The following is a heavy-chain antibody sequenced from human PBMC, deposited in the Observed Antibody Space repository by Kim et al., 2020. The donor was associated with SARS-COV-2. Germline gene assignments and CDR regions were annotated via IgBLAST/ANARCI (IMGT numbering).Heavy chain of an antibody. CDR2: IIPIFGTA. Sequence: SVKVSCKASGGTFSSYAISWVRQAPGQGLEWMGGIIPIFGTANYAQKFQGRVTITADESTSTAYMELSSLRSEDTAVYYCACTNYVWGSYRQGHHFDYWGQGTLVTVSS. D-gene: IGHD3-16*02. J-gene: IGHJ4*02. CDR1: GGTFSSYA. CDR3: ACTNYVWGSYRQGHHFDY. V-gene: IGHV1-69*13.